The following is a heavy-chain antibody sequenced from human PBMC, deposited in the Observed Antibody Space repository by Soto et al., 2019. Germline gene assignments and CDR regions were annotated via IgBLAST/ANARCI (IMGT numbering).Heavy chain of an antibody. V-gene: IGHV4-38-2*02. CDR2: IYHSGST. D-gene: IGHD6-19*01. CDR1: GYSISSGYY. CDR3: ARDRGSGSGWYSDYYYGMDV. Sequence: SETLSLTCAVSGYSISSGYYWGWIRQPPGKGLEWIGSIYHSGSTYYNPSLKSRVTISVDTSKNQFSLKLSSVTAADTAVYYCARDRGSGSGWYSDYYYGMDVWGQGTTVTAP. J-gene: IGHJ6*02.